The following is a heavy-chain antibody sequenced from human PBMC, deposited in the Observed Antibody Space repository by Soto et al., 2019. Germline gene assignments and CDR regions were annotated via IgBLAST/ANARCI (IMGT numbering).Heavy chain of an antibody. D-gene: IGHD1-1*01. CDR2: ILVGGST. J-gene: IGHJ3*02. V-gene: IGHV3-23*01. CDR3: AKATATSGGAFDI. CDR1: GFICSSYD. Sequence: VGSLRLSCAASGFICSSYDMSWVRQAPGKGLEWVSTILVGGSTHYEDSVKGRFTISRDESKNTVYLQMHSLTAGDTAVYYCAKATATSGGAFDICGQGTMVTVSS.